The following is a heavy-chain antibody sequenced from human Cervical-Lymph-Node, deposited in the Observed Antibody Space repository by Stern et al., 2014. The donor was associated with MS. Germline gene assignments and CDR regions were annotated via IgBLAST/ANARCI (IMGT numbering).Heavy chain of an antibody. D-gene: IGHD3-22*01. CDR3: TTVYYYDSSGYLG. J-gene: IGHJ4*02. V-gene: IGHV3-15*01. CDR1: GITFSHAW. CDR2: LKSKTDDGTT. Sequence: VQLVESGGGLVKPGGSLRLSCAASGITFSHAWMSWVRQAPGKGLEWVGRLKSKTDDGTTDYAAPVKGRFTISRDDSKNMLYLQMNGLKTEDTAVYYCTTVYYYDSSGYLGWGQGTLVTVSS.